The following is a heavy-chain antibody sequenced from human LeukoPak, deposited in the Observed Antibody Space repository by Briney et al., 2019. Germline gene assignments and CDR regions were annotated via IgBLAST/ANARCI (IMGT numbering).Heavy chain of an antibody. CDR1: GFTFSSYG. CDR2: ISYDGSNK. Sequence: PGGSLRLSCAASGFTFSSYGMHWVRQAPGKGLEWVAVISYDGSNKYYADSVKGRFTISRDNSKNTLYLQMNSLRAEDTAVYYCAKDGSYSSSMDYWGQGTLVTVSS. CDR3: AKDGSYSSSMDY. J-gene: IGHJ4*02. V-gene: IGHV3-30*18. D-gene: IGHD6-6*01.